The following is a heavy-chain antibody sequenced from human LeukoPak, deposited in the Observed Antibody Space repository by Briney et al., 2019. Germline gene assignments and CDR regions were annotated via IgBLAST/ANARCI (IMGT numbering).Heavy chain of an antibody. D-gene: IGHD2-2*01. Sequence: ASVKVSCKASGYTFTSYGISWVRQAPGQGLEWMGWISAYNGNTNYAQKLQGRVTMTTDTSTSTAYMELRSLRSDDTAVYYCARGEDIVVVPAAMGWFDPWGQGTLVTVSS. V-gene: IGHV1-18*01. CDR1: GYTFTSYG. CDR3: ARGEDIVVVPAAMGWFDP. CDR2: ISAYNGNT. J-gene: IGHJ5*02.